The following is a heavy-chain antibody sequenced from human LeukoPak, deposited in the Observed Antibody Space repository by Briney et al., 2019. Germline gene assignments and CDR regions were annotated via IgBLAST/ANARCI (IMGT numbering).Heavy chain of an antibody. D-gene: IGHD3-3*01. CDR2: IYHSGST. V-gene: IGHV4-30-2*01. CDR1: GGSINSGGYS. CDR3: ARGVITTNWFDP. J-gene: IGHJ5*02. Sequence: SETLSLTCAVSGGSINSGGYSWSWIRQPPGKGLEWIGYIYHSGSTYYNPSLKSRVTISVDRSKNQCSLKLSSVTAADTAVYYCARGVITTNWFDPWGQGTLVTVSS.